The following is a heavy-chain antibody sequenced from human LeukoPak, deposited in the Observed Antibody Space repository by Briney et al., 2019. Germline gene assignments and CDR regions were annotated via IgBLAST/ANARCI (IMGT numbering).Heavy chain of an antibody. Sequence: GGSLRLSCAASGFTFSNYAMTWVRQAPGKGLEWVSGISGSGSSTYYADSVKGRFTISRDNAKNTLYLQMNSLRAEDTAVYYCASLGVRGVIMKPDWGQGTLVTVSS. D-gene: IGHD3-10*01. J-gene: IGHJ4*02. CDR1: GFTFSNYA. CDR3: ASLGVRGVIMKPD. CDR2: ISGSGSST. V-gene: IGHV3-23*01.